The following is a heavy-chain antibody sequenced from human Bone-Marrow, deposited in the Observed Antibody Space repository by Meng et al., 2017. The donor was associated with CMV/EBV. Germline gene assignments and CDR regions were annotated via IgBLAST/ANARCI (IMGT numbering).Heavy chain of an antibody. CDR1: GYTFTSYY. CDR2: INPSGGNT. J-gene: IGHJ5*01. V-gene: IGHV1-46*01. CDR3: ARVHPRLGPFRKSIPTPFDP. D-gene: IGHD6-6*01. Sequence: ASVKVSCKASGYTFTSYYMHWVRQAPGQGLEWMGIINPSGGNTSYAQKFQGRVTMTRDTSTSTVYMELSSLRSEDTAVYYCARVHPRLGPFRKSIPTPFDPWGQGTLVTVSS.